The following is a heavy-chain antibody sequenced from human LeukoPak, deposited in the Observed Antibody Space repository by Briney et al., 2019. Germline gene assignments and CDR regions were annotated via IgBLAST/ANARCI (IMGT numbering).Heavy chain of an antibody. J-gene: IGHJ6*02. V-gene: IGHV3-33*01. CDR3: ARGPTMVRGYYNGMDV. D-gene: IGHD3-10*01. Sequence: GGSLRLSCAASGFTFSSYGMHWVRQAPGKGLEWVAVIWYDGSNKYYADSVKGRFTISRDNSKNTLYLQMNSPRAEDTAVYYCARGPTMVRGYYNGMDVWGQGTTVTVSS. CDR2: IWYDGSNK. CDR1: GFTFSSYG.